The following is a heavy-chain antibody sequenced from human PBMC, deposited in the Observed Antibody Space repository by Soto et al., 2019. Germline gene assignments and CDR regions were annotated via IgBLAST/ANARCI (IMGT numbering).Heavy chain of an antibody. D-gene: IGHD2-2*01. J-gene: IGHJ5*02. CDR3: ARLCSSKRWDWFDP. CDR2: TNHSGST. Sequence: PSETLSLTCAVYGGSLSGYYWSWIRQPPGKGLEWIGETNHSGSTNYNPSLKSRVTISVDTSKNQFSLKLSSVTAADTAVYYCARLCSSKRWDWFDPWGQGTLVTVSS. CDR1: GGSLSGYY. V-gene: IGHV4-34*01.